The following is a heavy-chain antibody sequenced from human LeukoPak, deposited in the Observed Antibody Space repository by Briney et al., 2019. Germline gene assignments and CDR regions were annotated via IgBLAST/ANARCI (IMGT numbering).Heavy chain of an antibody. D-gene: IGHD1-1*01. CDR3: VKDPSGNDFYFDY. V-gene: IGHV3-64D*09. CDR1: GFTFSSSA. J-gene: IGHJ4*02. Sequence: GGSLRLSCSASGFTFSSSALFWIRQAPGKGLEYVSGISSDGGRTNYADSVKARFTISRDNSKVTLYLQMTSLRPEDTAIYYCVKDPSGNDFYFDYWGQGTLVTVSS. CDR2: ISSDGGRT.